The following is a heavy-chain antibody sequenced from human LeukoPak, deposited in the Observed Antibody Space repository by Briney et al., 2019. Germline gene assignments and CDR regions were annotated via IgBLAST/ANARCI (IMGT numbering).Heavy chain of an antibody. Sequence: GGSLRLSCAASGFTFSNAWMSWVRQAPGKGLEWVGRIKSKTDGGTTDYAAPVKGRFTISRDDSRNTLYLQMNSLKTEDTAVYYCTTEVGATEFDYWGQGTLVTVSS. D-gene: IGHD1-26*01. CDR3: TTEVGATEFDY. CDR1: GFTFSNAW. V-gene: IGHV3-15*01. J-gene: IGHJ4*02. CDR2: IKSKTDGGTT.